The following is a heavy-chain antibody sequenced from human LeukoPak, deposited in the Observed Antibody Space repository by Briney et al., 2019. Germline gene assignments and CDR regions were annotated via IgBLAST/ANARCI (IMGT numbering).Heavy chain of an antibody. Sequence: GASVKVSCKASGYTFTSYYMHWVRQAPGQGLEWMGWINPNSGGTNYAQKFQGRVTMTRDTSISTAYMELSRLRSDDTAVYYCARGGEPYYYYYMDVWGKGTTVTVSS. D-gene: IGHD1-26*01. CDR1: GYTFTSYY. J-gene: IGHJ6*03. CDR3: ARGGEPYYYYYMDV. CDR2: INPNSGGT. V-gene: IGHV1-2*02.